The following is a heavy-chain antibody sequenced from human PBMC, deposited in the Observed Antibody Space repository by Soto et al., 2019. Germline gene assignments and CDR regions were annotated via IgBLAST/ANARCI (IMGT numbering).Heavy chain of an antibody. V-gene: IGHV3-30*18. CDR1: GFTFSSYG. CDR2: ISYDGSNK. Sequence: GGSLRLSCAASGFTFSSYGMHWVRQAPGKGLEWVAVISYDGSNKYHADSVKGRFTISRDNSKNTLYLQMNSLRAEDTAVYYCAKDFLSGYSNFACFGYWGQGTLVTVSS. J-gene: IGHJ4*02. D-gene: IGHD6-13*01. CDR3: AKDFLSGYSNFACFGY.